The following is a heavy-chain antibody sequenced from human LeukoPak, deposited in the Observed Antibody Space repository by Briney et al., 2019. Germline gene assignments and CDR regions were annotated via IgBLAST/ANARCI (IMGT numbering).Heavy chain of an antibody. D-gene: IGHD1-26*01. CDR3: GKYLQTSVGANDY. Sequence: GGSLRLSCAASGFTFSSYPMNWVRQAPGKGLEWVSVISGSGGATFYGDSVQGRFTISRDNSRDTPYLQMNSLTAEDTAVYYCGKYLQTSVGANDYWGQGTLVTVSS. CDR1: GFTFSSYP. CDR2: ISGSGGAT. J-gene: IGHJ4*02. V-gene: IGHV3-23*01.